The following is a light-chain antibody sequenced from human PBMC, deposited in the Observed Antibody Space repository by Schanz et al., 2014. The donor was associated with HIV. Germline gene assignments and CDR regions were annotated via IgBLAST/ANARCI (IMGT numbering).Light chain of an antibody. CDR2: GNT. V-gene: IGLV1-40*01. J-gene: IGLJ2*01. CDR1: SSNIGTDYG. CDR3: SSYTGGSPLGV. Sequence: QSVLTQPPSVSAAPGQNFTISCTGSSSNIGTDYGVHWYQQLPGTAPQLLIYGNTNRPSGVPDRFSGSKSGTSASLAITGLQAEDEANYYCSSYTGGSPLGVFGGGTKLTVL.